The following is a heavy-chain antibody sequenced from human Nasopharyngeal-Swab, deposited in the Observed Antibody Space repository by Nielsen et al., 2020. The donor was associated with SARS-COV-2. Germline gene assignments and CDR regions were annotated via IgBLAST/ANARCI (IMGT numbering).Heavy chain of an antibody. CDR2: IKQDGSEK. CDR1: GFTFSSYW. Sequence: GGSLRLSCAASGFTFSSYWMSWVRQAPGKGLEWVANIKQDGSEKFYVDSVKGRFTISRGNAKNSLYLQMNSLRAEDTAVYYCARGDYYDSSGDYVDAFDIWGQGTMVTVS. J-gene: IGHJ3*02. CDR3: ARGDYYDSSGDYVDAFDI. D-gene: IGHD3-22*01. V-gene: IGHV3-7*03.